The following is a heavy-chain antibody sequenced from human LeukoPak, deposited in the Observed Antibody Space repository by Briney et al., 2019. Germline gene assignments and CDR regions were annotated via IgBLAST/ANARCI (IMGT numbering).Heavy chain of an antibody. CDR2: ISSSGSTI. Sequence: GGSLRLSCAASGFTFSSYEMNWVRQAPGKGLEWVSYISSSGSTIYYADSVKGRFTISRDNAKNSLYLQMNSLRAEDTAVYYCARSGQQLARSFDYWGQGTLVTVSS. CDR1: GFTFSSYE. V-gene: IGHV3-48*03. D-gene: IGHD6-13*01. J-gene: IGHJ4*02. CDR3: ARSGQQLARSFDY.